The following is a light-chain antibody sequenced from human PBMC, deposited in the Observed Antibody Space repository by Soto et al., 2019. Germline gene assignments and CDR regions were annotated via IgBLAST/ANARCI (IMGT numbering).Light chain of an antibody. Sequence: QSVLTQPPSVSGAPGQRVTISCTGSSSNIGAGYDVHWYQQLPGTAPKLLIYGNSNRPSGVPDRFSGSKSGTSASLAITGLQEEDEADYYCQSYDSSLRGVFGTGTKLTVL. CDR1: SSNIGAGYD. CDR3: QSYDSSLRGV. V-gene: IGLV1-40*01. J-gene: IGLJ1*01. CDR2: GNS.